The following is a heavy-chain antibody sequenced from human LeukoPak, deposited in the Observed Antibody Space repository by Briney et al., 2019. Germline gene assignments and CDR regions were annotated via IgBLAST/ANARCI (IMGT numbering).Heavy chain of an antibody. V-gene: IGHV4-39*07. D-gene: IGHD3-9*01. J-gene: IGHJ4*02. CDR1: GGSISSSSYY. CDR2: INHSGST. CDR3: ARPVTGYYRAGYFDY. Sequence: SETLSLTCTVSGGSISSSSYYWGWIRQPPGKGLEWIGEINHSGSTNHNPSLKSRVTISVDTSKNQFSLKLSSVTAADTAVYYCARPVTGYYRAGYFDYWGQGTLVTVSS.